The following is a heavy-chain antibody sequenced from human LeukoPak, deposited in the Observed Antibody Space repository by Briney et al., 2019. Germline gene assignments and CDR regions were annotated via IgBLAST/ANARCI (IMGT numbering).Heavy chain of an antibody. V-gene: IGHV3-11*01. CDR2: ISSSGSTI. Sequence: PGGSLRLSCAASGFTFSDYYMSWIRQAPGKGLEWVSYISSSGSTIYYADSVKGRFSISRDNAKDSLYLQMNSLRAEDTAVYYCARDPTFYGDYVIFDYWGQGTLVTVSS. CDR1: GFTFSDYY. D-gene: IGHD4-17*01. CDR3: ARDPTFYGDYVIFDY. J-gene: IGHJ4*02.